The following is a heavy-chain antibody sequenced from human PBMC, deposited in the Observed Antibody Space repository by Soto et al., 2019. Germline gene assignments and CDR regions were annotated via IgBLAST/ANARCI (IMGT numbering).Heavy chain of an antibody. CDR3: ARDLFEAARRGEYAFDM. D-gene: IGHD3-16*01. CDR2: IKQDGSEK. J-gene: IGHJ3*02. CDR1: AFTFSSYW. Sequence: LRLSFAASAFTFSSYWMSWVRQAPGNGLEWVANIKQDGSEKYYVDSVKGRFTISRDNAKNSLYLQMNSLRAEDTAVYYCARDLFEAARRGEYAFDMWGEGTMVTVSS. V-gene: IGHV3-7*03.